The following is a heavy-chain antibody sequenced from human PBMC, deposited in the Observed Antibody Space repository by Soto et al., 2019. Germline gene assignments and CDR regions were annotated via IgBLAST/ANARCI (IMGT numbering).Heavy chain of an antibody. J-gene: IGHJ4*02. Sequence: QITLKESGPTVVKPTQTLTLTCSLSGFSLNTGGVGVGWIRQPPGKALEWLAVIYWDDDKSWNPSLRDRLTINRDASDDQVVLTVTNMDPVDTGTYYCARRRGGFGGGWTTPYFDYWGQRTRVTVSS. CDR3: ARRRGGFGGGWTTPYFDY. D-gene: IGHD6-19*01. CDR2: IYWDDDK. V-gene: IGHV2-5*02. CDR1: GFSLNTGGVG.